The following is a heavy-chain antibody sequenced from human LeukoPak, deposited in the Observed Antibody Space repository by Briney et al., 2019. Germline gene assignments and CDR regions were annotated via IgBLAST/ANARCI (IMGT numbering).Heavy chain of an antibody. CDR2: ISVYNGNT. D-gene: IGHD3-3*01. CDR3: ARVRCYDFWSGYCNWFDP. Sequence: ASVKVSCKASGYIFTNYGISWVRQAPGQGLEWMGWISVYNGNTNSAQNLQGRVTMTTDTSTSIVYMELRNLRSDDTAVYYCARVRCYDFWSGYCNWFDPWGKGTLVTVSS. J-gene: IGHJ5*02. CDR1: GYIFTNYG. V-gene: IGHV1-18*01.